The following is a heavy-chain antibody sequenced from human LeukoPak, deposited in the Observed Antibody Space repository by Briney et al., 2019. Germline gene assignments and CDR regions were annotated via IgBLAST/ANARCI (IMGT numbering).Heavy chain of an antibody. J-gene: IGHJ5*02. CDR2: IYYSATT. D-gene: IGHD3-22*01. CDR1: GGSISSSSYY. Sequence: SETLSLTCTVSGGSISSSSYYWGWIRQPPGKGLEWIGSIYYSATTYYNPSLKSRVSISVDTSKNQFSLKLSSVSAADTAVYYCARSSGYLFDPWGQGILVTVSS. V-gene: IGHV4-39*01. CDR3: ARSSGYLFDP.